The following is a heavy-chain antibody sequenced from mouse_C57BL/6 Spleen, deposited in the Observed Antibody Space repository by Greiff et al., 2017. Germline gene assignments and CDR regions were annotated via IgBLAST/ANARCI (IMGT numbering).Heavy chain of an antibody. V-gene: IGHV1-53*01. Sequence: QVQLQQPGTELVKPGASVKLSCKASGYTFTSYWMHWVKQRPGQGLEWIGNINPSNGGTNYNEKFKSKATLTVDNSSSTAYMQLSSLTSEDSAVYYCARFDGYYVRYFDVWGTGTTVTVSS. CDR1: GYTFTSYW. CDR3: ARFDGYYVRYFDV. J-gene: IGHJ1*03. CDR2: INPSNGGT. D-gene: IGHD2-3*01.